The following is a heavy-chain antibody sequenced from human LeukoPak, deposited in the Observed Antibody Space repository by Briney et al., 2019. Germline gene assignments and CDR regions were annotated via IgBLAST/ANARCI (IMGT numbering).Heavy chain of an antibody. V-gene: IGHV3-66*04. CDR2: IYSGGST. Sequence: GGSLRLSCAASGFTVSSNYMSWVRQPPGKGLEWVSVIYSGGSTYYADSVKGRFTISRDNSKNTLYLQMNSLRAEDTAVYYCARRPRRVMAFDYWGQGTLVTVSS. D-gene: IGHD5-24*01. CDR3: ARRPRRVMAFDY. J-gene: IGHJ4*02. CDR1: GFTVSSNY.